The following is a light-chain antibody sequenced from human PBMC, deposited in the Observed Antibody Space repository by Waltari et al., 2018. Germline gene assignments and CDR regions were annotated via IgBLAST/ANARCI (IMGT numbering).Light chain of an antibody. CDR2: EVS. J-gene: IGLJ2*01. V-gene: IGLV2-14*01. Sequence: QSALTQPASVSGSPGQSITISCTGTNRDTGNYNSVSWYQHHPGKAPKLIIYEVSNRPSGVSNRCSGSKSDNTASLTISGLQADDEADFYCSSHTINGTVLFGGGTKLTVL. CDR3: SSHTINGTVL. CDR1: NRDTGNYNS.